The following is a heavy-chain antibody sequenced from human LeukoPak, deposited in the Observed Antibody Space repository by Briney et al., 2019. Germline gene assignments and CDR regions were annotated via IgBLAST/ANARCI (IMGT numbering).Heavy chain of an antibody. CDR3: PSPVSGSSGWYYNC. D-gene: IGHD6-19*01. J-gene: IGHJ4*02. CDR1: GGSFSGYY. Sequence: SETLSLTCAVYGGSFSGYYWSWIRQPPGKGLEWIGEINHSGSTNYNPSLKSRVTISVDTSKNQFSLKLSSVTAADTAVYYCPSPVSGSSGWYYNCWGQGTLVTVSS. V-gene: IGHV4-34*01. CDR2: INHSGST.